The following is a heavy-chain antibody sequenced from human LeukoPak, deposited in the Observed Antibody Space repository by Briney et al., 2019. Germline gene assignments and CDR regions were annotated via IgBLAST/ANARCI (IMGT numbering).Heavy chain of an antibody. D-gene: IGHD2-8*02. CDR1: GFTFDDYA. CDR2: ISWNSGSI. Sequence: PGGSLRLSCAASGFTFDDYAMHWVRQAPGKGLEWVSGISWNSGSIGYADSVKGRFTISRDNSRSTLFLQMNSLRVDDTAVYYCAAGITWSDYWGQGTLVTVSP. J-gene: IGHJ4*02. CDR3: AAGITWSDY. V-gene: IGHV3-9*01.